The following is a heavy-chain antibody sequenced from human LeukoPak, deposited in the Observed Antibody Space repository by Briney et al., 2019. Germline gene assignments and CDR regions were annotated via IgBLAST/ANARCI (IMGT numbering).Heavy chain of an antibody. CDR2: IIPIFGTA. CDR1: GGTFSSYA. V-gene: IGHV1-69*13. J-gene: IGHJ4*02. CDR3: AREGYCSRTSCYGYY. D-gene: IGHD2-2*01. Sequence: SVKVSCKASGGTFSSYAISWVRQAPGQGLEWMGGIIPIFGTANHAQKFQGRVTITADEPTSTAYMELSSLRSEDTAVYYCAREGYCSRTSCYGYYWGQGTLVTVSS.